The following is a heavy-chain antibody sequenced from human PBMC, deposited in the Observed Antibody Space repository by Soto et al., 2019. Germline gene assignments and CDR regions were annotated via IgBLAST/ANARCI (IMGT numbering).Heavy chain of an antibody. D-gene: IGHD2-15*01. Sequence: GGSLRLSCISSGFTSRTYTMNWVRQAPGKGLEWVSGIRGFSPYTFYAESVKGRFTISRDNAKNSLYLQMNSLRAEDTAVYYCARDRGYDAHDYYYNAMDVWGQGTTVTVSS. CDR1: GFTSRTYT. CDR2: IRGFSPYT. V-gene: IGHV3-21*01. CDR3: ARDRGYDAHDYYYNAMDV. J-gene: IGHJ6*02.